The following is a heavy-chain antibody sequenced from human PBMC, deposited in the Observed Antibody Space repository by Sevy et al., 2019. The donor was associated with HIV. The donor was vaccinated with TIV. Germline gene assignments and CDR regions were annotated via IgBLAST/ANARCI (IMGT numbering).Heavy chain of an antibody. Sequence: GGSLRLSCVASGFTFSNYWMSWVRQAPGKGLEWVANINQHGSQKFYVDSMKGRFSISRDNPKNSLYLQMSSLRAEDTALYYCARAIAADGSFWGQGTLVTVSS. CDR3: ARAIAADGSF. CDR2: INQHGSQK. D-gene: IGHD6-13*01. V-gene: IGHV3-7*01. CDR1: GFTFSNYW. J-gene: IGHJ4*02.